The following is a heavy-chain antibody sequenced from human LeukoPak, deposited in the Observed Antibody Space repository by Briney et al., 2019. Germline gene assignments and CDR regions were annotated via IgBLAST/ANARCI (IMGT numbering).Heavy chain of an antibody. CDR2: ISGDGGST. CDR3: AKDSSSWPNNWFDP. V-gene: IGHV3-43*02. D-gene: IGHD6-13*01. Sequence: GGSLRLSCAASGFTFADYAMHWGRQTPGKGLEWVSLISGDGGSTYYADSVKGRFTISRDNSKNSLYLQMNSLRTEDTALYYCAKDSSSWPNNWFDPWGQGTLVTVSS. CDR1: GFTFADYA. J-gene: IGHJ5*02.